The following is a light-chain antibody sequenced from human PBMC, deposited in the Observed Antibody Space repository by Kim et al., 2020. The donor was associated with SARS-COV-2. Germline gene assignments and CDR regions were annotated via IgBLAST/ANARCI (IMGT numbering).Light chain of an antibody. CDR3: CSYAGSYTYV. Sequence: GHSVTISCTGTRSDVGGYNYVSWYQQHPGKAPKLMIYDVSKRPSGVPDRFSGSKSGNTASLTISGLQAEDEADYYCCSYAGSYTYVFGTGTKVTVL. J-gene: IGLJ1*01. V-gene: IGLV2-11*01. CDR1: RSDVGGYNY. CDR2: DVS.